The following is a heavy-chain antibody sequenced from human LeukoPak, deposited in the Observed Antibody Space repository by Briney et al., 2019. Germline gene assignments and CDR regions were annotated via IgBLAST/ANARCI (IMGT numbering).Heavy chain of an antibody. D-gene: IGHD3-22*01. CDR1: GFTVSSNY. CDR3: ARDTRYYYDSSGYRDY. J-gene: IGHJ4*02. Sequence: GGSLRLSCAASGFTVSSNYMSWVRQAPGKGLEWVSVIYSGGSTYYADSVKGRFTISRDNSKNTLYLQMNSLRAEDTAVYYCARDTRYYYDSSGYRDYWGQGTLVTVSS. CDR2: IYSGGST. V-gene: IGHV3-66*01.